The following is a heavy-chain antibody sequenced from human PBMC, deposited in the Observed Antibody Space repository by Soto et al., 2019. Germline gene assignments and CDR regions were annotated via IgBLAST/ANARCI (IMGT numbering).Heavy chain of an antibody. V-gene: IGHV5-51*01. CDR3: ALTYYYGSGSYYNTLDY. Sequence: GESLKISCKGSGYSFTSYWIGWVRQMPGKGLEWMGIIYPGDSDTRYSPSFQGQVTISADKSISTAYLQWSSLKASDTAMYYCALTYYYGSGSYYNTLDYWGQGTLVTVSS. J-gene: IGHJ4*02. D-gene: IGHD3-10*01. CDR2: IYPGDSDT. CDR1: GYSFTSYW.